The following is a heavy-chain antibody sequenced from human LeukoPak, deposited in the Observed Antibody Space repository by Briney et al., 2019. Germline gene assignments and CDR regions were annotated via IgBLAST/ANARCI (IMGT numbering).Heavy chain of an antibody. J-gene: IGHJ1*01. V-gene: IGHV3-53*01. Sequence: PGGSLILSCAASGFNVSSNYMSWVRQAPGKGLEWVSVIYSGGSTQYADSVKGRFTISRDNSKNTLYLQMNSLRAEDTAVYYCARGVANPRVYFQHWGQGTLVIVSS. D-gene: IGHD5-12*01. CDR3: ARGVANPRVYFQH. CDR2: IYSGGST. CDR1: GFNVSSNY.